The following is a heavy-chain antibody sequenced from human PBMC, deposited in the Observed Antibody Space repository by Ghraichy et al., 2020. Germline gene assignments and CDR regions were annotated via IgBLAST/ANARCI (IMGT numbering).Heavy chain of an antibody. Sequence: ESLNISCTVSGGSISSYYWSWIRQPAGKGLEWIGRIYTSGTTKYNPSLKSRVTMSVDTSKNQLSLKLSSVTAADTAVYYCARDLIDCTNGVCPFDYWGQGTLVTVSS. D-gene: IGHD2-8*01. CDR1: GGSISSYY. CDR2: IYTSGTT. J-gene: IGHJ4*02. V-gene: IGHV4-4*07. CDR3: ARDLIDCTNGVCPFDY.